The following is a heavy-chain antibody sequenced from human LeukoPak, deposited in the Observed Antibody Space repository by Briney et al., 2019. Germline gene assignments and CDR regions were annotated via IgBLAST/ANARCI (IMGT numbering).Heavy chain of an antibody. CDR1: GGSISSYY. V-gene: IGHV4-59*01. CDR2: IYYSGST. CDR3: ARGSSWPEYFQH. D-gene: IGHD6-13*01. J-gene: IGHJ1*01. Sequence: SETLSLTCTVSGGSISSYYWSWIRQPPGKGLEWIGYIYYSGSTNYNPSLKSRVTILVDTSKNQFSLKLSSVTAADTAVYYCARGSSWPEYFQHWGQGTLVTVSS.